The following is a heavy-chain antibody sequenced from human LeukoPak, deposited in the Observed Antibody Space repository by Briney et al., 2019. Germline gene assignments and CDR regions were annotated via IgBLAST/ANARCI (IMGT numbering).Heavy chain of an antibody. CDR3: ASDVRSGYYLYYFDY. Sequence: ASVKVSCKASGYTFTSYGISWVRQAPGQGLEWMGWISAYNGNTNYAQKLQGRVTMTTDTSTSTAYMELSSLRSEDTAVYYCASDVRSGYYLYYFDYWGQGTLVTVSS. CDR2: ISAYNGNT. D-gene: IGHD3-3*01. CDR1: GYTFTSYG. J-gene: IGHJ4*02. V-gene: IGHV1-18*01.